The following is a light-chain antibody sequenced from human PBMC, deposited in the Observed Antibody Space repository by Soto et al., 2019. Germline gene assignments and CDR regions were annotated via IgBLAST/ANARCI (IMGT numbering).Light chain of an antibody. V-gene: IGLV2-23*02. CDR1: SGDIGNFNL. CDR3: CSYAGGSIYVL. J-gene: IGLJ2*01. Sequence: QSALTQPASVSGSPGQSITISCTGTSGDIGNFNLVSWYQHHPGKAPTLIIYEVSKRPSGFSNRFSGSKSGNTASLTISGLQAEDEADYYCCSYAGGSIYVLFGGWTKLTVL. CDR2: EVS.